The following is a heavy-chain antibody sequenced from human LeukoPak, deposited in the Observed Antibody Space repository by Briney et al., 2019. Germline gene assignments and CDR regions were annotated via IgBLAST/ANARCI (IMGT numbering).Heavy chain of an antibody. CDR2: IGSSSSYI. CDR3: ARGRVVRGVVAAAFYMDV. J-gene: IGHJ6*03. D-gene: IGHD2-15*01. Sequence: GVSLRLSCAASGFTFSSYSMNWVRQAPGKGLEWVSSIGSSSSYIYYADSVKGRFTISRDNAKNSLYLQMNSLRAEDTAVYYCARGRVVRGVVAAAFYMDVWGKGTTVTVSS. V-gene: IGHV3-21*01. CDR1: GFTFSSYS.